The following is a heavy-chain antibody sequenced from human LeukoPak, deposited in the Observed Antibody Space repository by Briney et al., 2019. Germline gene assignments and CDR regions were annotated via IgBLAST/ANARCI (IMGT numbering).Heavy chain of an antibody. V-gene: IGHV4-4*07. Sequence: SETLSLTCTVSGGSISTYYWSWIRQPVGKGLEWIGRIHTTGSTNYNPSLTGRVTLSVDTSMNQFSLKLSSVTAADTAVYYCARGGRITMVREVIINRSVDYWGQGTLVTVSS. J-gene: IGHJ4*02. CDR1: GGSISTYY. CDR2: IHTTGST. CDR3: ARGGRITMVREVIINRSVDY. D-gene: IGHD3-10*01.